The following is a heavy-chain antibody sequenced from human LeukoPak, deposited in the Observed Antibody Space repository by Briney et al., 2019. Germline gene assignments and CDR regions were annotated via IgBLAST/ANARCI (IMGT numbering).Heavy chain of an antibody. J-gene: IGHJ4*02. V-gene: IGHV3-11*01. CDR1: GFTFSDYY. CDR3: ARGTYYYDSSALWGDY. CDR2: ISSSGSTI. D-gene: IGHD3-22*01. Sequence: SGGSLRLSCAASGFTFSDYYMSWIRQAPGKGLEWVSYISSSGSTIYYADSVKSRFTISRDNAKNSLYLQMNSLRAEDTAVYYCARGTYYYDSSALWGDYWGQGTLVTVSS.